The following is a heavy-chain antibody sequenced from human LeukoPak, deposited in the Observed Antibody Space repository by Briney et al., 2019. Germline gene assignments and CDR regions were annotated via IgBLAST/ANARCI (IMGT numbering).Heavy chain of an antibody. J-gene: IGHJ4*02. V-gene: IGHV3-74*01. D-gene: IGHD2-15*01. Sequence: GGSPRLSCSASGFMFSGYWMHWVRQAPGKGLVWVSRINSDGSNRYYAGSVEGRFTISRDNAKDTLYLQMNSLRAEDTAVYYCVRFRGCSAANCYPFDYWGQGTLVTVSS. CDR3: VRFRGCSAANCYPFDY. CDR1: GFMFSGYW. CDR2: INSDGSNR.